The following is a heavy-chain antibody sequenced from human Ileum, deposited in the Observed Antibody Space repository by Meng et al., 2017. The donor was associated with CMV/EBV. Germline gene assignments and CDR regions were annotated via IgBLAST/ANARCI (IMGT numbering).Heavy chain of an antibody. CDR1: GYTLTALS. Sequence: ASVKVSCKVSGYTLTALSMHWVRQAPGKGLEWMGWFDPEDGETIYAQKFQGRVNMTEDTATNTAYMELSSLRSEDTAVYYCATNVVVAAILVYWGQGTLVTVSS. V-gene: IGHV1-24*01. J-gene: IGHJ4*02. CDR2: FDPEDGET. CDR3: ATNVVVAAILVY. D-gene: IGHD2-21*02.